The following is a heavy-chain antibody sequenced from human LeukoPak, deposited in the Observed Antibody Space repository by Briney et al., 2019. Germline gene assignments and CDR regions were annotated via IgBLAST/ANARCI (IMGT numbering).Heavy chain of an antibody. CDR3: AKTTTVVTPFDY. Sequence: GGSLRLSCAASGFTFSSYGMHWVRQAPGKGLEWVAFIRYDGSNKYYADSVKGRFTISRDNSKNTLYLQMNSLRAEDTAVYYCAKTTTVVTPFDYWGQGTLVTVSS. J-gene: IGHJ4*02. V-gene: IGHV3-30*02. CDR2: IRYDGSNK. CDR1: GFTFSSYG. D-gene: IGHD4-23*01.